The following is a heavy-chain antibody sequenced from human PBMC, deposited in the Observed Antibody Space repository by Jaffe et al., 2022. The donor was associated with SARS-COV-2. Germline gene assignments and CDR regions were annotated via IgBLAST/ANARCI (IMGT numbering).Heavy chain of an antibody. D-gene: IGHD4-17*01. CDR3: AKGQAKASPGTDVRTVTTPSNWFDP. V-gene: IGHV3-23*01. CDR1: GFTFSSYA. Sequence: EVQLLESGGGLVQPGGSLRLSCAASGFTFSSYAMSWVRQAPGKGLEWVSAISGSGGSTYYADSVKGRFTISRDNSKNTLYLQMNSLRAEDTAVYYCAKGQAKASPGTDVRTVTTPSNWFDPWGQGTLVTVSS. J-gene: IGHJ5*02. CDR2: ISGSGGST.